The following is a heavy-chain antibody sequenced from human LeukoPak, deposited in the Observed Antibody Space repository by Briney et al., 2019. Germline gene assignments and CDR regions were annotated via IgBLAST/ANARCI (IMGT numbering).Heavy chain of an antibody. V-gene: IGHV3-9*01. CDR2: ISWNSGSI. D-gene: IGHD3-16*01. CDR1: GFTFDDYA. Sequence: GRSLRLSCAASGFTFDDYAMHWARQAPGKGLEWVSGISWNSGSIGYADSVKGRFTISRDNAKNSLYLQMNSLRAEDTALYYCAKEDRRGRHFDYWGQGTLVTVSS. CDR3: AKEDRRGRHFDY. J-gene: IGHJ4*02.